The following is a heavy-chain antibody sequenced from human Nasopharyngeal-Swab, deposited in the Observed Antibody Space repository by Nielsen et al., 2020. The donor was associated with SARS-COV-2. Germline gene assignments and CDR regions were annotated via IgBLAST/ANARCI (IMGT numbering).Heavy chain of an antibody. CDR2: IYYSGST. D-gene: IGHD5-18*01. J-gene: IGHJ4*02. CDR3: ARGGYSYGFDY. V-gene: IGHV4-39*01. Sequence: SETLSLTCPVSGGSISSSSYYWGWIRQPPGKGLEWIGSIYYSGSTYYNPSLKSRVTISVDTSKNQFSLKLSSVTAADTAVYYCARGGYSYGFDYWGQGTLVTVSS. CDR1: GGSISSSSYY.